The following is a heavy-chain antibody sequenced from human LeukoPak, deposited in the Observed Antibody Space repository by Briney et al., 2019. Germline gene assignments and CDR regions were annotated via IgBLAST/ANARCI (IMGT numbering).Heavy chain of an antibody. CDR1: GGSISSYY. Sequence: KPSETLSLTCTVSGGSISSYYWSWIRQPAGKGLGWIGRIYTSGSTNYNPSLKSRVTMSVDTSKNQFSLKLSSVTAADTAVYYCARDFWSGYPRYYYYGMDVWGQGTTVTVSS. J-gene: IGHJ6*02. D-gene: IGHD3-3*01. CDR3: ARDFWSGYPRYYYYGMDV. CDR2: IYTSGST. V-gene: IGHV4-4*07.